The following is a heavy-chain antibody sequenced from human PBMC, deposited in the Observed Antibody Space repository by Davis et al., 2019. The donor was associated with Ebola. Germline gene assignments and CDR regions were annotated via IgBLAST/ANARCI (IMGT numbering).Heavy chain of an antibody. J-gene: IGHJ4*02. CDR3: VKVIGPSYFDY. CDR2: ISSNGGST. Sequence: GESLKISCSASGFTFSSYAMHWVRQAPGKGLEYVSAISSNGGSTYYADSVKGRFTISRDNSKNTLYLQMSSLRAEDTAVYYCVKVIGPSYFDYWGQGTLVTVPS. V-gene: IGHV3-64D*08. CDR1: GFTFSSYA.